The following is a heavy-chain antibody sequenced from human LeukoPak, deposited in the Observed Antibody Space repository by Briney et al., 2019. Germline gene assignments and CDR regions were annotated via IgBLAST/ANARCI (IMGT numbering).Heavy chain of an antibody. D-gene: IGHD2-21*01. CDR1: GFTFSSYA. CDR3: ARDEELYYAMDV. CDR2: ISGSGGST. V-gene: IGHV3-23*01. Sequence: QAGGSLRLSCAASGFTFSSYAMSWVRQAPGKGLEWVSAISGSGGSTYYADSVKGRFTISRDNAKNSLYLQMNSLRAEDTAVYYCARDEELYYAMDVWGQGTTVTVSS. J-gene: IGHJ6*02.